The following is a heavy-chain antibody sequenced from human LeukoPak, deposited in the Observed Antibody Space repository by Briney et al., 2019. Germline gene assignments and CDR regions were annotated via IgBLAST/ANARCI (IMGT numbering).Heavy chain of an antibody. CDR1: GGSISSSSYY. CDR2: IYYSGST. J-gene: IGHJ4*02. V-gene: IGHV4-39*07. Sequence: PSETLSLTRTVSGGSISSSSYYWGWIRQPPGKGLEWIGSIYYSGSTYYNPSLKSRVTISVDTSKNQFSLKLSSVTAADTAVYYCVRVWYSSSWTIDYWGQGTLVTVSS. CDR3: VRVWYSSSWTIDY. D-gene: IGHD6-13*01.